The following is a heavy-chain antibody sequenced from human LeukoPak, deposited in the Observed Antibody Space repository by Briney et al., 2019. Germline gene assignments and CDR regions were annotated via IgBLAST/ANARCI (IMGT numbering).Heavy chain of an antibody. J-gene: IGHJ5*02. Sequence: PSETLSLTCAVYGGSFSGYYWSWIRQPPGKGLEWIGEINHSGSTNYNPSLKSRVTISVDTSKNQFSLKLSSVTAADTAVYYCARVKGSTSNWFDPWGQGTLVTVSS. CDR1: GGSFSGYY. CDR2: INHSGST. V-gene: IGHV4-34*01. D-gene: IGHD2-2*01. CDR3: ARVKGSTSNWFDP.